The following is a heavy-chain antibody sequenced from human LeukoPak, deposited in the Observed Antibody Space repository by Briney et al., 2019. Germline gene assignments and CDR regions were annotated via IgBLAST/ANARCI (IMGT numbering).Heavy chain of an antibody. J-gene: IGHJ4*02. CDR3: ARWNGNVSTGYYLDY. D-gene: IGHD3-9*01. CDR2: ISHDAINT. V-gene: IGHV3-30*03. CDR1: GFTFSGYG. Sequence: GGSLRLSCAASGFTFSGYGMHWVRQAPGKGLEWVAVISHDAINTYYADSVKGRFSISRDYSKNTLYLQMSSLRPEDTAVYFCARWNGNVSTGYYLDYWGQGTLVTVSS.